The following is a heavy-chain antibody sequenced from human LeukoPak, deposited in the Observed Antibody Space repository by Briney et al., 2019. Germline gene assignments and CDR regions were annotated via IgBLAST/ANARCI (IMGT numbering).Heavy chain of an antibody. Sequence: SETLSLTCGVFGVSLNDYYWSWIRQSPGKGLEWIGEISNTEGTTCNPSLDSRVTMSVGTSENQLSLKLIFVTAADTAVYYCARIRCGHTGSVCYNHWGLGTLVTVAS. D-gene: IGHD2-8*02. CDR3: ARIRCGHTGSVCYNH. J-gene: IGHJ4*02. CDR1: GVSLNDYY. V-gene: IGHV4-34*01. CDR2: ISNTEGT.